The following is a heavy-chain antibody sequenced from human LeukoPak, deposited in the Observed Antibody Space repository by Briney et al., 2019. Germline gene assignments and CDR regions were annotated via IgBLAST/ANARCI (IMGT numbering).Heavy chain of an antibody. CDR1: GGSISSGGYY. CDR2: IYYSGST. Sequence: SETLSLTCSVSGGSISSGGYYWAWIRQPPGKGLEWIGTIYYSGSTYYNPSLQSRVTMSVDTSKNQFSLKLSSVTAADTAVYYCARRSSYYGSGSYYNPPDNWFDPWGQGTLVTVSS. CDR3: ARRSSYYGSGSYYNPPDNWFDP. D-gene: IGHD3-10*01. V-gene: IGHV4-39*07. J-gene: IGHJ5*02.